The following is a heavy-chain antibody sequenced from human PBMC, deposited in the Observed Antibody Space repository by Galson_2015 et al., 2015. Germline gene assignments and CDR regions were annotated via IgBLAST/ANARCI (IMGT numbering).Heavy chain of an antibody. D-gene: IGHD4-17*01. Sequence: SLRLSCAASGFTFSRSVMHWVRQAPGKGLEWAAIMSYDGSDEFYADSVKGRFTISRDNSRNTLYLQMNSLRAEDTAVYYCALGHGAYDRVFDYWGQGTLVTVSS. CDR1: GFTFSRSV. CDR2: MSYDGSDE. J-gene: IGHJ4*01. V-gene: IGHV3-30-3*01. CDR3: ALGHGAYDRVFDY.